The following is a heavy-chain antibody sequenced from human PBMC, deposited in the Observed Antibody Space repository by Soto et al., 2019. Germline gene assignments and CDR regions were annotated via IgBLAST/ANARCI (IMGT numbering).Heavy chain of an antibody. CDR1: GFTFSSYA. V-gene: IGHV3-30-3*01. Sequence: AGGSLRLSCAASGFTFSSYAMHWVRQAPGKGLEWVAVISYDGSNKYYADSVKGRFTISRDNSKNTLYLQMNSLRAEDTAVYYCARDRKRITMVRGVIIHTLSYYYYGMDVWGQGNTVTVSS. D-gene: IGHD3-10*01. CDR2: ISYDGSNK. J-gene: IGHJ6*02. CDR3: ARDRKRITMVRGVIIHTLSYYYYGMDV.